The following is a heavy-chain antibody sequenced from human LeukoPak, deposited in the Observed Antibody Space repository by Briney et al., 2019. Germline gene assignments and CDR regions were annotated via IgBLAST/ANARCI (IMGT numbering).Heavy chain of an antibody. J-gene: IGHJ4*02. Sequence: GGSLRLSCAASGFTFDDYAMHWVRQAPGKGLEWVPLISGDGGSTYYADSVKGRFTISRDNSKNSLYLQMNSLRTEDTALYYCAIRGGSTVDYWGQGTLVTVSS. D-gene: IGHD2-15*01. CDR3: AIRGGSTVDY. CDR2: ISGDGGST. CDR1: GFTFDDYA. V-gene: IGHV3-43*02.